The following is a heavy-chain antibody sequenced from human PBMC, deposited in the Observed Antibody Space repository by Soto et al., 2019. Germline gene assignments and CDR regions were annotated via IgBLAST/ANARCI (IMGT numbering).Heavy chain of an antibody. D-gene: IGHD6-13*01. J-gene: IGHJ3*02. Sequence: SQTLSLTCAISGDSVSSSCVTWNWIRQSPSRGLEWLGRTYYRSKWYNDYAESVKSRITINPDTSKNQFSLQLNSVTPEDTAVYYCARGKVAAAGLDAFDIWGQGTMVTVSS. CDR1: GDSVSSSCVT. CDR3: ARGKVAAAGLDAFDI. V-gene: IGHV6-1*01. CDR2: TYYRSKWYN.